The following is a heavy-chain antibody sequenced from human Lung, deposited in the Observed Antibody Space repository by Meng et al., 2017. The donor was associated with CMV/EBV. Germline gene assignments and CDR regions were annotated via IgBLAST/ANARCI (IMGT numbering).Heavy chain of an antibody. CDR2: VYYAGST. CDR1: GGSVSSGTYY. V-gene: IGHV4-61*01. CDR3: ARFATTVLTT. Sequence: SETLSLTCTVSGGSVSSGTYYWSWIRQPPGKGLEWIGYVYYAGSTNYNPSLESRVTISVNTSKNQFSLKLTSVTAADTDKYYCARFATTVLTTWGPGTLVTVSS. J-gene: IGHJ4*02. D-gene: IGHD4-17*01.